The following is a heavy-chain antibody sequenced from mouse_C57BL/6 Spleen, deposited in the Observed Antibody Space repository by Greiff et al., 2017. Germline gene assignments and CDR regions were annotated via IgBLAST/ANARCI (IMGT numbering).Heavy chain of an antibody. J-gene: IGHJ4*01. V-gene: IGHV1-15*01. D-gene: IGHD1-1*01. Sequence: VQLQESGAELVRPGASVTLSCKASGYTFTDYEMHWVKQTPVHGLEWIGAIDPETGGTAYNQKFKGKAILTADKSSSTAYMALRSLTSEDSAVYYCTRRDYVGAMDDWGQGTSGTVSS. CDR2: IDPETGGT. CDR3: TRRDYVGAMDD. CDR1: GYTFTDYE.